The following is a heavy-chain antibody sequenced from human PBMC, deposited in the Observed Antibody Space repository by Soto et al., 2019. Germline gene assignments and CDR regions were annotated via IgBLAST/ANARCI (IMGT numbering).Heavy chain of an antibody. Sequence: GGSLRLSCAASGFTFSTFAMSWVRQAPGKGLEWVSTIRANGGNTYYADSVKGRFTISRDNSKNTLYLQMNSLGAEDTAVYYCARRSGSYSQSLAISFDSWGQGSLVTVSS. V-gene: IGHV3-23*01. CDR3: ARRSGSYSQSLAISFDS. D-gene: IGHD1-26*01. J-gene: IGHJ4*02. CDR1: GFTFSTFA. CDR2: IRANGGNT.